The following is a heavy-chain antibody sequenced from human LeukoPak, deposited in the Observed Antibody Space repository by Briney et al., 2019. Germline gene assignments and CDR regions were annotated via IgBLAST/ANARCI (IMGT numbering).Heavy chain of an antibody. D-gene: IGHD4-23*01. CDR1: GGSISSHY. CDR2: IYYSGST. J-gene: IGHJ4*02. CDR3: ASYGGKGTGFDY. V-gene: IGHV4-59*11. Sequence: PSETLSLTCTVSGGSISSHYWSWIRQPPGKGLEWIGYIYYSGSTNYNPSLKSRVTISVDTSKNQFSLKLSSVTAADTAVYYCASYGGKGTGFDYWGQGTLVTVSS.